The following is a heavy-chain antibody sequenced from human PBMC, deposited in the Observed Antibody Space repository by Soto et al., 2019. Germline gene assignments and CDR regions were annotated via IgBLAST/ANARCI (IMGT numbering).Heavy chain of an antibody. CDR1: GDTFTSYY. CDR2: INPSGDT. J-gene: IGHJ4*02. D-gene: IGHD3-22*01. V-gene: IGHV1-46*01. Sequence: ASVKVSCKASGDTFTSYYMHWVRQAPGQGLEWMGIINPSGDTSYAQKFQGRVTMTRDTSTSTVYLELNSLISEDTAVYYCATPQDYDGCLDSWGQGTLVTVSS. CDR3: ATPQDYDGCLDS.